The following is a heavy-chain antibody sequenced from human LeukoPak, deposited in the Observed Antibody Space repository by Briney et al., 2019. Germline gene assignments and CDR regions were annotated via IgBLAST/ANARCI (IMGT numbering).Heavy chain of an antibody. Sequence: GASVKVSCKASGYTFTSYGISWVRQAPGQGLEWMGWISAYNGNTNYVQKLQGRVTMTTDTSTSTAYMELRSLRSDDTAVYYCAREALLLSGYAFDYWGQGTLVTVSS. V-gene: IGHV1-18*01. D-gene: IGHD3-22*01. CDR3: AREALLLSGYAFDY. J-gene: IGHJ4*02. CDR1: GYTFTSYG. CDR2: ISAYNGNT.